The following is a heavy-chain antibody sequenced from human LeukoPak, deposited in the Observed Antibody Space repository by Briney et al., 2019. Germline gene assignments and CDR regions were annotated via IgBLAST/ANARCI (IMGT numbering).Heavy chain of an antibody. CDR2: ISAYNGNT. Sequence: GASVKVSCKASGYTFTSYGISWVRQAPGQGLEWMGWISAYNGNTNYAQKLQGRVTMTTDTSTSTAYMELRSLRSDDTAVYYCARVPDSSGWYWYYYYYGMDVWGQGTTVTVSS. V-gene: IGHV1-18*01. J-gene: IGHJ6*02. CDR1: GYTFTSYG. CDR3: ARVPDSSGWYWYYYYYGMDV. D-gene: IGHD6-19*01.